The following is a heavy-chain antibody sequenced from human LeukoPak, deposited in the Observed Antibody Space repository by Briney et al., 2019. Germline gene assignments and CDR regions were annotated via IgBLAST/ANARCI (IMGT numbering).Heavy chain of an antibody. CDR1: GYTFTSYD. J-gene: IGHJ3*02. CDR2: MNPNSGNT. D-gene: IGHD4-17*01. V-gene: IGHV1-8*01. CDR3: ASLGSTTATRNDAFDI. Sequence: ASVKVSCKASGYTFTSYDINWVRQATGQGLEWMGWMNPNSGNTGYAQKFQGRVTMTRNTSISTAYMELSSLRSEDTAVYYCASLGSTTATRNDAFDIWGQGTMVTVSS.